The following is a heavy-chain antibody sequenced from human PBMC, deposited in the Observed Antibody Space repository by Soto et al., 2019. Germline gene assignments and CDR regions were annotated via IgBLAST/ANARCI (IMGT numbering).Heavy chain of an antibody. CDR3: GRGGVVVFSAATNPCDY. V-gene: IGHV1-8*01. Sequence: QVHLVQSGAEVKKPGSSVKVSCKASGYTFTSYDINWVRQATGQGLEWMGWMNPNSGNTGYAQKFQGRVTMNRNTSIRTAYMELSSLRSEDPAVYYCGRGGVVVFSAATNPCDYWGQGTLVTVSS. CDR2: MNPNSGNT. D-gene: IGHD3-22*01. J-gene: IGHJ4*02. CDR1: GYTFTSYD.